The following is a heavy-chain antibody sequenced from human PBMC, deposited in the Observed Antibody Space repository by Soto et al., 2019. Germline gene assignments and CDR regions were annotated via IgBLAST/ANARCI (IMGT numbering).Heavy chain of an antibody. Sequence: EVQLVESGGGLVQPGRSLRLSCAASGFTFDDVAMHWVRQTPRKGLEWVSGISWNSGSIGYADSVKGRFTISRDNAKNSLYLQMNSLRAEDTALYYCAKARRILGATSVDIDYWGQGTLVTVSS. J-gene: IGHJ4*02. V-gene: IGHV3-9*01. D-gene: IGHD1-26*01. CDR1: GFTFDDVA. CDR2: ISWNSGSI. CDR3: AKARRILGATSVDIDY.